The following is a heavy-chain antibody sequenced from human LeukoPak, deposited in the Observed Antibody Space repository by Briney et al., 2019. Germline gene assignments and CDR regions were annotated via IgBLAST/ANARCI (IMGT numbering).Heavy chain of an antibody. CDR1: GVSMSAYQ. J-gene: IGHJ4*02. V-gene: IGHV4-4*09. CDR3: ATSNDAKIAPFDH. CDR2: INTKGET. D-gene: IGHD2-21*01. Sequence: SETLSLTCTVSGVSMSAYQWSWVRQSPEKGLEWIGCINTKGETSYNPSLKSRVTTSVDTSKSQFSLRLTSVTAADTAVYYCATSNDAKIAPFDHWGQGAPVTVSS.